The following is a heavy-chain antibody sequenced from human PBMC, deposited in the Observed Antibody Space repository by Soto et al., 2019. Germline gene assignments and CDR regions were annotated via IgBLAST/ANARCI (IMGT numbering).Heavy chain of an antibody. CDR3: ASSYCGGDCYSPALTYFDY. CDR2: INAGNGNT. Sequence: QVQLVQSGAEVKKPGASVKVSCKASGYTFTSYAMHWVRQAPGQRLEWMGWINAGNGNTKYSQKFQGRVTITRYTSASTAYMELSSLRSEDTAVYYCASSYCGGDCYSPALTYFDYWGQGTLVTVSS. CDR1: GYTFTSYA. J-gene: IGHJ4*02. D-gene: IGHD2-21*02. V-gene: IGHV1-3*01.